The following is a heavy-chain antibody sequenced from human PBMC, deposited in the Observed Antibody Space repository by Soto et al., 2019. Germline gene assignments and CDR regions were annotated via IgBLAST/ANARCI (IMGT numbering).Heavy chain of an antibody. V-gene: IGHV4-30-2*01. D-gene: IGHD1-1*01. CDR1: GGSISSGGYS. CDR2: IYHSGST. J-gene: IGHJ5*02. CDR3: ARSERGGWFDP. Sequence: ASETLSLTCAVSGGSISSGGYSWSWIRQPPGKGLEWIGYIYHSGSTCYNPSLKSRVTISVDRSKNQFSLKLSSVTAADTAVYYCARSERGGWFDPWGQGTLVTVSS.